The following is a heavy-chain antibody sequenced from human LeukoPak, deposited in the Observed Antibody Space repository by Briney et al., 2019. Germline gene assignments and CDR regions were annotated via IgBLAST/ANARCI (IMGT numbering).Heavy chain of an antibody. J-gene: IGHJ4*02. Sequence: GGSLRLSCVGSGFDFSSYTMNWVHQAPGKGLEWLTFISYNGRNEFYADSVKGRFTVSRDNSKSALYVQMNSLRPEDTAVYYCTRDAVAYSSVYGAGKYFDDWGQGTLVIVSS. D-gene: IGHD5/OR15-5a*01. V-gene: IGHV3-30*14. CDR1: GFDFSSYT. CDR3: TRDAVAYSSVYGAGKYFDD. CDR2: ISYNGRNE.